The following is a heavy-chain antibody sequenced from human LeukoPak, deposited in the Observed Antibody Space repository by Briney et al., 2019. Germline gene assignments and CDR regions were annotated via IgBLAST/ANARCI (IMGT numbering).Heavy chain of an antibody. CDR2: IWSDGTNK. D-gene: IGHD4-11*01. CDR1: GFTFSHYG. J-gene: IGHJ4*02. CDR3: SKDAQRGFDYSNSLEY. V-gene: IGHV3-33*06. Sequence: GGSLRLSCAASGFTFSHYGFHWVRQAPGKGLEWVAVIWSDGTNKYYGDSVKGRFMIYRDDSQNTVYLQMNSLRAEDTAVYYCSKDAQRGFDYSNSLEYWGQGSLVTVSS.